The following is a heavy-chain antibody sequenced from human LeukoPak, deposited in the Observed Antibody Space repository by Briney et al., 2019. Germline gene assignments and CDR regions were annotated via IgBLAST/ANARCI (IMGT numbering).Heavy chain of an antibody. Sequence: GGSLRLSCAASGFTFSDYYMSWVRQAPGKGLEWVSYITSSGRTMYYADSVTGRFTIFRDNAKNSLYLQMNSLRAEDTAVYYCARAVGAMSWGDFDYWGQGTLVTVSS. D-gene: IGHD1-26*01. CDR2: ITSSGRTM. CDR3: ARAVGAMSWGDFDY. CDR1: GFTFSDYY. J-gene: IGHJ4*02. V-gene: IGHV3-11*01.